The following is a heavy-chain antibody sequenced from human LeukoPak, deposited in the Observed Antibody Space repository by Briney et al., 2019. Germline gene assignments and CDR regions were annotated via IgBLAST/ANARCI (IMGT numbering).Heavy chain of an antibody. V-gene: IGHV3-7*01. CDR2: IKDDGSDK. D-gene: IGHD6-19*01. Sequence: PGGSLRLSCATSGFTFSSSWMNWVRQAPGKGLEWVANIKDDGSDKNYVDSVKGRFTISRDNAKKSLYLQMNSLRAEDTAVYYCARGTGWYPDYWGQGILVTVSS. CDR1: GFTFSSSW. J-gene: IGHJ4*02. CDR3: ARGTGWYPDY.